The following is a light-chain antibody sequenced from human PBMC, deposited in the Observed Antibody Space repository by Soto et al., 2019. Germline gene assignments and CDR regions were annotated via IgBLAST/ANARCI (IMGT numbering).Light chain of an antibody. CDR3: QQGHNWPLT. CDR1: QGISSE. V-gene: IGKV3-15*01. CDR2: GAS. J-gene: IGKJ2*01. Sequence: EIVMTQSPATLSLSPGERAALSCRASQGISSELAWYQQKPGQPPRLLIYGASTRATGVPARFTGSGSGSDFTLAISGLQSEAFAVSYCQQGHNWPLTFGQGTRLEI.